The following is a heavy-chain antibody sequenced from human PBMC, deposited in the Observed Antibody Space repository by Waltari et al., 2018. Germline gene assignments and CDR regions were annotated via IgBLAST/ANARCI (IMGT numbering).Heavy chain of an antibody. J-gene: IGHJ4*02. CDR2: IKTKGEGGTT. V-gene: IGHV3-15*01. CDR1: GFTFSNAW. CDR3: TPKTNF. Sequence: EVQVVESGGGSVKPGGSLRASCAACGFTFSNAWINWVRQAPGKGLEWVGRIKTKGEGGTTDYAAPVKGRFTISRDDSSNMAYLQMKSLRTEDTAIYYCTPKTNFWGQGTLVTVSS.